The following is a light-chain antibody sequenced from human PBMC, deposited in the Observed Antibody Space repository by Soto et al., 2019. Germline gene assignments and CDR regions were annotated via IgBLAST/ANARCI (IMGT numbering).Light chain of an antibody. CDR3: QQSYSTPLT. CDR2: ASS. J-gene: IGKJ1*01. CDR1: PNIRNS. Sequence: DIQMTQSPSSLSASVGDRVTITCRASPNIRNSLNWYQQKPGKAPKFLIYASSSLQSGDRSRFSGGAYATDFTLTISSLQPEDFATYYGQQSYSTPLTFSQGTKVEI. V-gene: IGKV1-39*01.